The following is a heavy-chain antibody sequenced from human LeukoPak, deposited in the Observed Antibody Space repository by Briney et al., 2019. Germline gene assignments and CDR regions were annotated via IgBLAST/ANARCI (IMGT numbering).Heavy chain of an antibody. J-gene: IGHJ4*02. CDR3: ARDKSLFYVDSSGYYQARDFED. D-gene: IGHD3-22*01. Sequence: SETLSLTCTASSLTNGYHWGWIRQSPGKGLEWIGSVYRSGTTYYNPSLTTRVDISIDTSKKQFSLKLSSVTAADTAVYYCARDKSLFYVDSSGYYQARDFEDWGQGILVTVSP. V-gene: IGHV4-38-2*02. CDR1: SLTNGYH. CDR2: VYRSGTT.